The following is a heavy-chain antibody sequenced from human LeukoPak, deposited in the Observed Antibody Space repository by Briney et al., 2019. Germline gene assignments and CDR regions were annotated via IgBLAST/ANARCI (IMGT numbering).Heavy chain of an antibody. D-gene: IGHD4-11*01. Sequence: SGGSLRLSRTASGFTFGDYAMSCVRQAAGKRLDWVGLIRIKAYGGTTEYAASVKGRFTISRDDSKSIDYLQMHSLKPQGTVVYYCTRAFMTTTDYRGQGALVTVSS. CDR1: GFTFGDYA. J-gene: IGHJ4*02. CDR2: IRIKAYGGTT. V-gene: IGHV3-49*04. CDR3: TRAFMTTTDY.